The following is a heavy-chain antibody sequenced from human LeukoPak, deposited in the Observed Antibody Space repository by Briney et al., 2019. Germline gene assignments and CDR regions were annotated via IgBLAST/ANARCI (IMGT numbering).Heavy chain of an antibody. D-gene: IGHD6-13*01. CDR1: GFTFSSYG. CDR3: AKDSYSSSWYGVGGFDP. V-gene: IGHV3-30*18. J-gene: IGHJ5*02. Sequence: GGSLRLSCAASGFTFSSYGMHWVRQAPGKGLEWVAVISYDGSNKYYADSVKGRFTISRDNSENTLYLQMNSLRAEDTAVYYCAKDSYSSSWYGVGGFDPWGQGTLVTVSS. CDR2: ISYDGSNK.